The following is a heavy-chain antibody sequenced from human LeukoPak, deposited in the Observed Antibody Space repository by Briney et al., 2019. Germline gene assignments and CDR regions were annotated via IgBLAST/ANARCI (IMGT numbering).Heavy chain of an antibody. V-gene: IGHV4-59*01. CDR2: IYYSGST. J-gene: IGHJ6*03. CDR1: GGSISSYY. CDR3: ARVTRGYYYMDV. Sequence: SETLSLTCTVSGGSISSYYWSWIRQPPGKGLEWIGYIYYSGSTNYNPSLKSRVTISVDTSKNQFSLKLSSVTAADTAVYYCARVTRGYYYMDVWGKGTTVTISS. D-gene: IGHD3-10*01.